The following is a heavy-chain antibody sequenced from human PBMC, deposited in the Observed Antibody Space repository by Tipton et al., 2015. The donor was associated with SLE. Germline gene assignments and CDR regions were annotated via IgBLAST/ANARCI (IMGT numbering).Heavy chain of an antibody. D-gene: IGHD6-13*01. CDR1: GFTFSSYA. CDR3: AKNGGTDYSSSWYVVVFHH. Sequence: SLRLSCAASGFTFSSYAMSWVRQAPGKGLEWVSAIYSGGSSTYYADSVKGRFTISRDNAENTQYLQMNSLRAEDTAVYYCAKNGGTDYSSSWYVVVFHHGGQGPLVTVSA. J-gene: IGHJ1*01. V-gene: IGHV3-23*03. CDR2: IYSGGSST.